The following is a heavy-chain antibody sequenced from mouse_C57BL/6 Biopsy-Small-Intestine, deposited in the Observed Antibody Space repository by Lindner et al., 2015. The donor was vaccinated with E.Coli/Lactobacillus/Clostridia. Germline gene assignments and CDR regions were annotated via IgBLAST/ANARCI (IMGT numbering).Heavy chain of an antibody. D-gene: IGHD2-1*01. Sequence: VQLQESGAELVKPGASVKMSCKASGYTFTTYPIEWMKQNHGKSLEWIGNFHPYNGDTKYNEKFKGKATLTVEKSSTTVYLEVSRLTSDDSAVYYCARGGNHDYPMDYWGQGTSVTVSS. CDR2: FHPYNGDT. CDR1: GYTFTTYP. V-gene: IGHV1-47*01. J-gene: IGHJ4*01. CDR3: ARGGNHDYPMDY.